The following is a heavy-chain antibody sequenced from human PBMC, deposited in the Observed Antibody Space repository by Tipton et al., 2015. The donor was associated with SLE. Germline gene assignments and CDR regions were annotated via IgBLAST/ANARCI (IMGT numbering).Heavy chain of an antibody. CDR2: LYHSGST. D-gene: IGHD2-15*01. J-gene: IGHJ3*02. V-gene: IGHV4-38-2*01. Sequence: LRLSCVVSGYSISSGYYWGWIRQPPGKGLEWIGTLYHSGSTYYNPSLSSRVNISVDTSKNQFSLKAISVTAADTAVYYCARVLIGSCSGGSCYPSAFDIWGQGTMVTVSS. CDR1: GYSISSGYY. CDR3: ARVLIGSCSGGSCYPSAFDI.